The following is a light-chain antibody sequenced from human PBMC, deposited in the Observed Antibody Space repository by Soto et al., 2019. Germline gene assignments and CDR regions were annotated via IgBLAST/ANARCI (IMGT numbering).Light chain of an antibody. V-gene: IGKV1D-12*01. CDR1: QGISSW. Sequence: DIQMTHSPSSVSASVGDRVTVTCRASQGISSWLAWYQQKPGKAPKLLIYAASTLQSGVPSRFTGSGFETNFTLTISSLQPEDFATYYCQQANRFPITVGQGTRLEIK. J-gene: IGKJ5*01. CDR3: QQANRFPIT. CDR2: AAS.